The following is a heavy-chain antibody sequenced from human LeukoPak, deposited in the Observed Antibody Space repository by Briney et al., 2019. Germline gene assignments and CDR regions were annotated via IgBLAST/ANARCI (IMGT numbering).Heavy chain of an antibody. D-gene: IGHD2-21*01. CDR2: IRYDGTNK. Sequence: PGGSLRLSCAASGFTFSRYAMNWVRQAPGKGLERVAFIRYDGTNKYCADSVKGRFTISRDNSKDTLYLQMNSLRDEDTAVYYCAKAGPYPSYFDYWGQGSLVTVSS. CDR1: GFTFSRYA. CDR3: AKAGPYPSYFDY. J-gene: IGHJ4*02. V-gene: IGHV3-30*02.